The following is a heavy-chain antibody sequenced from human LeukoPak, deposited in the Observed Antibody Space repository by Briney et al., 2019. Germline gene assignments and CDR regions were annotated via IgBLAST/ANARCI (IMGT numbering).Heavy chain of an antibody. CDR3: AKGGGLSCYDY. Sequence: GGSLRLSCAASGFTFSDYYMSWIRQAPGKALEGVSSIGAAGGSKNYADSVKGRFTISRDNSKSTLYLHMSSLRPDDTAVYYCAKGGGLSCYDYWGQGTLVTVSS. CDR1: GFTFSDYY. CDR2: IGAAGGSK. D-gene: IGHD2-15*01. V-gene: IGHV3-23*01. J-gene: IGHJ4*02.